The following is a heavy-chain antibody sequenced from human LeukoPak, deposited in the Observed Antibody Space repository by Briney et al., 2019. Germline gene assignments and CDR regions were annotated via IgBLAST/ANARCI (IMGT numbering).Heavy chain of an antibody. CDR3: ASDMSYSGYYIDY. CDR1: GFMFDDYG. CDR2: INWNGGRT. J-gene: IGHJ4*02. V-gene: IGHV3-20*04. Sequence: GGSLRLSCAASGFMFDDYGMSWVRQAPGKGLEWVSGINWNGGRTGYADSVKGRFTISRDNAKNTLYLQMNSLRAEDTAVYYCASDMSYSGYYIDYWGQGTLVTVSS. D-gene: IGHD3-3*01.